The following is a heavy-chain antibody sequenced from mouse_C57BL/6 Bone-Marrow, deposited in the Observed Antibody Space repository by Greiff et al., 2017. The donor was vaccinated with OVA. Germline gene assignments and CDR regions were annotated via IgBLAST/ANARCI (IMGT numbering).Heavy chain of an antibody. CDR1: GFSLTSYA. Sequence: VHLVESGPGLVAPSQRLSITCTVSGFSLTSYAISWVRQPPGKGLEWLGVIWTGGGTNYTSALNSSLSISNDNSKSKVFLKMNSLQTEDTARYYCARNRDYGRHWYFDVWGTGTTVTVSS. J-gene: IGHJ1*03. CDR2: IWTGGGT. V-gene: IGHV2-9-1*01. CDR3: ARNRDYGRHWYFDV. D-gene: IGHD1-1*01.